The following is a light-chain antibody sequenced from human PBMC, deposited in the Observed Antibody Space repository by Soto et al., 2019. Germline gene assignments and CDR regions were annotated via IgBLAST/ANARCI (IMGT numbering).Light chain of an antibody. Sequence: DVQMSQSPSSLSASLGDRVTIXXRASQRISTYLHWFQQKPGKAPKLXIYAASNLQSGVPSRFSGSGSGTDFALTISSLQPEDFATYYCQQSYSTLRTFGQGTKVDI. CDR3: QQSYSTLRT. V-gene: IGKV1-39*01. CDR1: QRISTY. CDR2: AAS. J-gene: IGKJ1*01.